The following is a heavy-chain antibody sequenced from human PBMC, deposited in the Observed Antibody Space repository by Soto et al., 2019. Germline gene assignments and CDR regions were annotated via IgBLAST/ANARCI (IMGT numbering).Heavy chain of an antibody. CDR2: INHSGST. CDR1: GGSFSGYY. J-gene: IGHJ6*03. Sequence: SETLSLTCAVYGGSFSGYYWSWIRQPPGKGLEWIGEINHSGSTNYNPSLKSRVTISVDTSKNQFSLKLSSVTAADTAVYYCARGRGGYCSSTSCYYYYMDVWGKGTRVTVPS. V-gene: IGHV4-34*01. D-gene: IGHD2-2*01. CDR3: ARGRGGYCSSTSCYYYYMDV.